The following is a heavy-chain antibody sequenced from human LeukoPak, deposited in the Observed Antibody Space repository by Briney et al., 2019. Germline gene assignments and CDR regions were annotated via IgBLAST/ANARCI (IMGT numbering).Heavy chain of an antibody. J-gene: IGHJ5*02. Sequence: SETLSLTCTVSGGSISSGDYYWSWIRQPPGKGLEWIGYIYYSGSTYYNPSLKSRVTISVDTSKNQFSLKLSSVTAADTAVYYCAREKSGIMITFGGVIVPNANWFDPWGQGTLVTVSS. CDR2: IYYSGST. CDR1: GGSISSGDYY. V-gene: IGHV4-30-4*08. CDR3: AREKSGIMITFGGVIVPNANWFDP. D-gene: IGHD3-16*02.